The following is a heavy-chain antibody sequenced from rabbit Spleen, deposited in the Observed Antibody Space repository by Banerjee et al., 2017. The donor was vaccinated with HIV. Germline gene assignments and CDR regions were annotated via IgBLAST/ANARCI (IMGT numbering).Heavy chain of an antibody. CDR1: GVSFSSSSY. J-gene: IGHJ6*01. D-gene: IGHD4-1*01. CDR2: IYGGSSGST. CDR3: ARDLAGVIGWNLKL. V-gene: IGHV1S40*01. Sequence: QSLEESGGDLVKPGASLTLTCTASGVSFSSSSYMCWVRQAPGKGLEWIACIYGGSSGSTVYATWAKGRFTIYRASWTAVTLQMTSLTVADTATYFCARDLAGVIGWNLKLWGPGTLVTVS.